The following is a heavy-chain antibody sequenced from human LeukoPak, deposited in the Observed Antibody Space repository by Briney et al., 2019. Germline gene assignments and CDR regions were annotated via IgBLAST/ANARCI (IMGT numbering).Heavy chain of an antibody. Sequence: SETLSLTCAVYGGSFSGYYWSWVRQPPGKGVEWIGETNHSGSTNYNPSLKRRVTISVGTSKNPFSLKLSSVTAADTAVYYCARGAMVRGVRGDYWGQGTLVTVSS. V-gene: IGHV4-34*01. CDR1: GGSFSGYY. D-gene: IGHD3-10*01. CDR3: ARGAMVRGVRGDY. J-gene: IGHJ4*02. CDR2: TNHSGST.